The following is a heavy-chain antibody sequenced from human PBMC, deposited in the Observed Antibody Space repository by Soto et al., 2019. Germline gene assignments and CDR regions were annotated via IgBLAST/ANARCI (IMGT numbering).Heavy chain of an antibody. CDR2: MDYSGTT. CDR3: ARQFLSNYYYYYGMDV. J-gene: IGHJ6*02. CDR1: GYSISSGYY. V-gene: IGHV4-38-2*01. Sequence: SETLSLTCAVSGYSISSGYYWGWIRQPPGKGLEWIGSMDYSGTTYYNPSLKSRVTISVDTTKKQFSLKLSSVSAADTAVYYCARQFLSNYYYYYGMDVWGQGTTVTVSS.